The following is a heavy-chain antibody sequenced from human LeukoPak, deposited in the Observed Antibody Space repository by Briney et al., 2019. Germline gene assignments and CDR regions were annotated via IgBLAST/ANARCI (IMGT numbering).Heavy chain of an antibody. CDR1: GGSLSTHH. V-gene: IGHV4-59*11. J-gene: IGHJ4*02. Sequence: PSETLSLTCVVSGGSLSTHHWSWIRQSPGKGLEWIGYIYYSGSTYYNPSLKSRVTISVDTSKNQFSLKLSSVTAADTAVYYCARDLLNEGNHLDYWGQGTLVTVSS. CDR2: IYYSGST. D-gene: IGHD4-23*01. CDR3: ARDLLNEGNHLDY.